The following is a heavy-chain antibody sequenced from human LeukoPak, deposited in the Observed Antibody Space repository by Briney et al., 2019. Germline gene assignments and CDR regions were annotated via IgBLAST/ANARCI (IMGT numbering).Heavy chain of an antibody. CDR1: GFTFSRYS. CDR2: ISYDGTHK. D-gene: IGHD6-13*01. V-gene: IGHV3-30*18. Sequence: GGSQRLSCAASGFTFSRYSMNWVRQAPGKGLEWVAVISYDGTHKYYVDSVKGRFTISRDNSKNTLYLQMNSLRAEDTAVYYCAKALIPTGYSSSWHNSGYWGQGTLVTVSS. J-gene: IGHJ4*02. CDR3: AKALIPTGYSSSWHNSGY.